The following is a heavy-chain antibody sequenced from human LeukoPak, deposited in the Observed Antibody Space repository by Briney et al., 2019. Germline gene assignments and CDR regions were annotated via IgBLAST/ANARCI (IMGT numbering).Heavy chain of an antibody. V-gene: IGHV3-21*01. CDR3: ATSGGFVLPNAITGNWYMDV. Sequence: GGSLRLSCAASGFRFSTYNMNWVRQAPGKGMAWVASITSAGGYTYYADSVRGRFTISRDNAQNSLFLQMNSLRAEDTAVYFCATSGGFVLPNAITGNWYMDVWGRGTSVTVSS. CDR2: ITSAGGYT. D-gene: IGHD2-2*01. CDR1: GFRFSTYN. J-gene: IGHJ6*03.